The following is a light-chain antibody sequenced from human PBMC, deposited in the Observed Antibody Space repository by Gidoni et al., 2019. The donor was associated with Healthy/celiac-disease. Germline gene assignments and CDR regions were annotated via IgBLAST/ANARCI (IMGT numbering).Light chain of an antibody. V-gene: IGKV3-11*01. CDR2: DAS. J-gene: IGKJ4*01. CDR3: QQRSNWPLT. Sequence: EIVLTQSPATLSLSPGERATLSCRASQSVSSYLAWYQQKPGQAPRLLIYDASNRATVIPARFSGSGLWTDFTLTISSLEPEDFAVYYCQQRSNWPLTFGGGTKVEIK. CDR1: QSVSSY.